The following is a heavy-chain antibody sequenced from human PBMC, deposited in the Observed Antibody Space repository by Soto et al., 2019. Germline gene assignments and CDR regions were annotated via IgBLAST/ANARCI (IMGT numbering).Heavy chain of an antibody. V-gene: IGHV1-69*01. CDR2: IIPIFGTA. J-gene: IGHJ4*02. CDR3: ASSLGSRSGWYVGY. CDR1: GGTFSSYA. D-gene: IGHD6-19*01. Sequence: QVQLVQSGAEVKKPGSSVKVSCKASGGTFSSYAISWVGQAPGQGLEWMGGIIPIFGTANYAQKFQGRVTITADESTSRAYMELSSLRSEDTAVYYCASSLGSRSGWYVGYWCQGTLLTVSS.